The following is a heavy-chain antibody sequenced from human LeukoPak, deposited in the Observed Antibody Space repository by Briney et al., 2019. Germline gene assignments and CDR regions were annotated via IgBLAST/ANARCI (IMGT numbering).Heavy chain of an antibody. J-gene: IGHJ3*02. Sequence: TGGSLRLSCAASVFTFSNYSMNWVRQAPGKGLEWVSYISSSSSTIYYADSVKGRFTISRDNAKNSLYLQMNSLRAEDTAVYYCASGGKGDAFDIWGQGTMVTVSS. V-gene: IGHV3-48*01. D-gene: IGHD2-15*01. CDR3: ASGGKGDAFDI. CDR1: VFTFSNYS. CDR2: ISSSSSTI.